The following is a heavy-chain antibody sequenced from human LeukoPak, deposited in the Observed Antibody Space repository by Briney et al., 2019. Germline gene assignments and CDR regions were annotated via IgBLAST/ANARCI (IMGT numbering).Heavy chain of an antibody. CDR3: AVAPGDY. D-gene: IGHD2-21*01. J-gene: IGHJ4*02. CDR2: INPNSDYT. Sequence: ASVKVSCKASGYTFTDYYIHWVRQAPGQGLERMGWINPNSDYTFYAQKFQGRVTLTRDTSISTVYMELTTLTSDDTALYYCAVAPGDYWGQGTLVSVSA. CDR1: GYTFTDYY. V-gene: IGHV1-2*02.